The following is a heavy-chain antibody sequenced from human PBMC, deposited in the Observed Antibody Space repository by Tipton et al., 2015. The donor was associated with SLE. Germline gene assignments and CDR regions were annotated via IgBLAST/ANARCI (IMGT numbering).Heavy chain of an antibody. Sequence: TLSLTCTVSGGSINSGDYYWSWIRQYPGKGLEWIGYIFYSGRTYYNPSLKSRVTISVDPAKNQFSMKLTSVTAADTAVYYCARGMLTWRGAIIGVDVWGQGTSVNVSS. J-gene: IGHJ6*02. CDR2: IFYSGRT. D-gene: IGHD2-8*01. CDR1: GGSINSGDYY. V-gene: IGHV4-30-4*01. CDR3: ARGMLTWRGAIIGVDV.